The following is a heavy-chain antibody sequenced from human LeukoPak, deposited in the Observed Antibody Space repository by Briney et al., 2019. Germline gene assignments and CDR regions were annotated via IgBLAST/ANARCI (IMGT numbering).Heavy chain of an antibody. CDR1: GFTFSGYP. CDR3: ARVYGSTWYPDAFDI. Sequence: GKSLRLSCAASGFTFSGYPIHWVRQAPGKGLEWVAVISYDGSNKYYADSVKGRFTISRDNAKNSLYLQMNSLRAEDTAIYYCARVYGSTWYPDAFDIWGQGTMVTVSS. V-gene: IGHV3-30-3*01. J-gene: IGHJ3*02. CDR2: ISYDGSNK. D-gene: IGHD2-2*01.